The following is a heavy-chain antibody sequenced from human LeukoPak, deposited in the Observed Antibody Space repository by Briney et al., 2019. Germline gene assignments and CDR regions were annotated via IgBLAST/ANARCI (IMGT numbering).Heavy chain of an antibody. Sequence: PSETLSLTCTVSGGSISSSSYYWGWIRQPPGKGLEWIGSIYYSGSTYYNPSLKSRVTISVDTSKNQFSLKLSSVTAADTAAYYCATPSPDYYDSSGYGDWGQGTLVTVSS. D-gene: IGHD3-22*01. CDR1: GGSISSSSYY. CDR2: IYYSGST. CDR3: ATPSPDYYDSSGYGD. J-gene: IGHJ4*02. V-gene: IGHV4-39*01.